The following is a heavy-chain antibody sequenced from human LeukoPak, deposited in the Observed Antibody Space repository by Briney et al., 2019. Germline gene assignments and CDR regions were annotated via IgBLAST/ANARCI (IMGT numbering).Heavy chain of an antibody. V-gene: IGHV4-61*01. Sequence: SETLSLTCTVSGGSVSSGNYYWSWIRQPPGKGLEWIVYIYYSGSTNYNPSLKSRVTISLDTSKNQFSLKLSSVTAADTAVYYCARVGNDAFDIWGQGAMVTVSS. CDR1: GGSVSSGNYY. CDR3: ARVGNDAFDI. CDR2: IYYSGST. J-gene: IGHJ3*02.